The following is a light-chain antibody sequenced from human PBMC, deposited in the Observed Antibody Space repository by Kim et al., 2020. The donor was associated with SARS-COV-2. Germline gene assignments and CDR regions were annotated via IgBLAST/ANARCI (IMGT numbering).Light chain of an antibody. CDR1: RIRSYY. CDR2: GKN. Sequence: VALGQKVRITCQGDRIRSYYATWYQQKTGQAPILVIYGKNNRPSGIPDRFSGSSSGNTASLTITGTQAGDEADYYCNSRDSNNNVLFGGGTRLTVL. CDR3: NSRDSNNNVL. V-gene: IGLV3-19*01. J-gene: IGLJ2*01.